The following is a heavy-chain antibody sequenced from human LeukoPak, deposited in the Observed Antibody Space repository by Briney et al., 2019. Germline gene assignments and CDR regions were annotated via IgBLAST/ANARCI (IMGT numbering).Heavy chain of an antibody. D-gene: IGHD3-10*01. Sequence: GGSLRLSCAASGFTFSSYGMHWVRQAPGKGLEWVAVISYDGNIKYYADSVKGRFTISRDNAKNSLYLQMNSLRAEDTAVYYCARSRGADYWGQGTLVTVSS. CDR1: GFTFSSYG. V-gene: IGHV3-30*03. J-gene: IGHJ4*02. CDR3: ARSRGADY. CDR2: ISYDGNIK.